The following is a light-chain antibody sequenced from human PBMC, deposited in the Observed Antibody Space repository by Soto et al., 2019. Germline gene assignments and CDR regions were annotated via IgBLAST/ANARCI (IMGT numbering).Light chain of an antibody. V-gene: IGKV3-20*01. CDR3: QQYGSSPYT. CDR1: QSVSSSY. J-gene: IGKJ2*01. Sequence: IVLTQSPGTLSLSPGERATLSCRSSQSVSSSYLAWYQQKPGQAPRLLIYGASSRATGIPDRFSGSGSGTDFTLTISRLEPEDFAVYYCQQYGSSPYTFGLGTKVDIK. CDR2: GAS.